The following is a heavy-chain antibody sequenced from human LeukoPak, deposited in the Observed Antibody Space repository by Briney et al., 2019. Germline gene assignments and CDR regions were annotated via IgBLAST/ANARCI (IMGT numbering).Heavy chain of an antibody. J-gene: IGHJ4*02. D-gene: IGHD3-10*01. V-gene: IGHV3-7*01. CDR3: ASGDYYGSGSYWG. Sequence: GGSLRLSCAASGFIFTDYWMNWVRQAPGRGLEWLASVKGDGSATSYVDSVKGRFTISRDNAKNSLYLQMNSLRDEDTAVYYCASGDYYGSGSYWGWGQGTLVTVSS. CDR1: GFIFTDYW. CDR2: VKGDGSAT.